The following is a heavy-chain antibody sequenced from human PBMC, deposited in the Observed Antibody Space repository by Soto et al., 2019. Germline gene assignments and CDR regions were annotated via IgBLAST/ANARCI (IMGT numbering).Heavy chain of an antibody. Sequence: QVQLVQSGAEVKKPGASVKVSCKASGYTFTSYDINWVRQATGQGLEWMGWMNPNSGNTGYAQKFQGRVTMTRNTSISTPYMELGSLRSADPAVYYCARRRDLGSWFDPWGQGTLVTVSS. CDR1: GYTFTSYD. CDR3: ARRRDLGSWFDP. CDR2: MNPNSGNT. D-gene: IGHD2-15*01. J-gene: IGHJ5*02. V-gene: IGHV1-8*01.